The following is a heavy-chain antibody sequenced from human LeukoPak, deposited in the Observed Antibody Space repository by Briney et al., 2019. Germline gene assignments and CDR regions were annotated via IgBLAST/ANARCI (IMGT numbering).Heavy chain of an antibody. D-gene: IGHD3-3*01. CDR1: GFSFSTYW. CDR3: AKIITILGVVIRGNYYYMDV. J-gene: IGHJ6*03. Sequence: GGSLRLSCVASGFSFSTYWVTWVRQAPGKGLEWVSAISGSGGSTYYADSVKGRFTISRDNSKNTLYLQMNSLRAEDTAVYYCAKIITILGVVIRGNYYYMDVWGKGTTVTVSS. V-gene: IGHV3-23*01. CDR2: ISGSGGST.